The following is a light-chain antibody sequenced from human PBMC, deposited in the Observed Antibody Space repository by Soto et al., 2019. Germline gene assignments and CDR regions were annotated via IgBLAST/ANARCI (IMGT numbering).Light chain of an antibody. Sequence: DIQMTQSPSSLSASIGDRVTITCQASQDINNYLNWYQQRPGKAPKLLIYDASNLGTGVPSRFSGSGSGTDFTLTISSLQPEDIATYYCQQYDNLLPFTFGPGTKLDVK. CDR1: QDINNY. J-gene: IGKJ3*01. CDR2: DAS. CDR3: QQYDNLLPFT. V-gene: IGKV1-33*01.